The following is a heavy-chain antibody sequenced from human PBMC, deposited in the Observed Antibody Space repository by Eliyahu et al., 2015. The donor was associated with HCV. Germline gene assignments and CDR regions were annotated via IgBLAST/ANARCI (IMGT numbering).Heavy chain of an antibody. V-gene: IGHV3-74*01. Sequence: EGELVESGGGLVQPGGSLRLSCVXSGLAFRGYWIHWVRQGPGRGPEWVSRIRTSDSHTNYADFATGRFTISADNAKNTVYLQMDSLGPDDTAIYYCARQDILTGYYGYDYWGQGTLVTVSS. CDR3: ARQDILTGYYGYDY. D-gene: IGHD3-9*01. CDR1: GLAFRGYW. CDR2: IRTSDSHT. J-gene: IGHJ4*02.